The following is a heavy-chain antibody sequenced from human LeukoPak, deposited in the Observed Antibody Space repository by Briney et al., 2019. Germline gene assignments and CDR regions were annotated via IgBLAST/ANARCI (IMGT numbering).Heavy chain of an antibody. CDR2: INPNNGGT. CDR1: GYTIIGYY. V-gene: IGHV1-2*02. CDR3: GIDRHWNQGNFDY. Sequence: GSLRVSCEASGYTIIGYYIHWVRQAPGQGLEWMAWINPNNGGTNSAQKFQGRVTMNRDTSIVTAYMKLKRLTYDDADVYYCGIDRHWNQGNFDYWGQGTLVTVSS. D-gene: IGHD1-1*01. J-gene: IGHJ4*02.